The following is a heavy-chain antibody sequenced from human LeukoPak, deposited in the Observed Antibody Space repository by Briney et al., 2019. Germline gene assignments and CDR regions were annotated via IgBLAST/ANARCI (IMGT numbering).Heavy chain of an antibody. CDR3: ARQGIQPSTEDGFDI. CDR1: GYSFSTYW. Sequence: GESLRISCKGSGYSFSTYWIAWVRQVPGKGLEWMGIIYPGDSDTKYRPSFQGQVIISADKSISTAYLQWSSLQASDTAMYYCARQGIQPSTEDGFDIWGQGTLVTVSS. J-gene: IGHJ3*02. V-gene: IGHV5-51*01. D-gene: IGHD5-18*01. CDR2: IYPGDSDT.